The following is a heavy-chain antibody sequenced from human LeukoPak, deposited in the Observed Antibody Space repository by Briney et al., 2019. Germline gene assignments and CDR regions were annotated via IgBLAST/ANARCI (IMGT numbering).Heavy chain of an antibody. CDR1: GYTFTSYD. V-gene: IGHV1-8*01. CDR2: MNPNSGNT. CDR3: ARGPRAFYSSGWYTKKYYFDY. D-gene: IGHD6-19*01. Sequence: GASVKVSCKASGYTFTSYDINWVRQATGQGLEWMGWMNPNSGNTGCAQKFQGRVTMTRNTSISTAYMELSSLRSEDTAVYYCARGPRAFYSSGWYTKKYYFDYWGQGTLVTVSS. J-gene: IGHJ4*02.